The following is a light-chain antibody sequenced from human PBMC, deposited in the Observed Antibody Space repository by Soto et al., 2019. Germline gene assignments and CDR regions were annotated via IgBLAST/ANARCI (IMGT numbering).Light chain of an antibody. CDR2: DNN. CDR3: GTWDSSLSAYV. CDR1: SSNIGNNY. V-gene: IGLV1-51*01. Sequence: QSVLTHPPSVSSAPGQKVTISCSGSSSNIGNNYVSWYQQVPGTAPKLLIYDNNKRPSGIPDRFSGSKSGTSATLGITGLQTGDEADYYCGTWDSSLSAYVFGTGTKVTVL. J-gene: IGLJ1*01.